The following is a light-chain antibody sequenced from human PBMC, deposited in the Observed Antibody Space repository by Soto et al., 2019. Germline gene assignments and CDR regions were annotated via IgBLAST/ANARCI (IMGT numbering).Light chain of an antibody. Sequence: IHMAQSPSSLSASVGDRVTITCRASQSISSYLNWYQQKPGKAPKLLIYAASSLQSGVPSRFSGSGSGTDFTLTISSLQPEDFATYYCQQNYNTPQTFGQGTKVDIK. CDR2: AAS. V-gene: IGKV1-39*01. CDR1: QSISSY. CDR3: QQNYNTPQT. J-gene: IGKJ1*01.